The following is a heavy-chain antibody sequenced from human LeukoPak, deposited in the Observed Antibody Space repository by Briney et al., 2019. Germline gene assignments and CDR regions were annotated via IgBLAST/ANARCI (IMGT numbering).Heavy chain of an antibody. CDR1: GFTFSSYW. CDR3: ASLPTYYDSSGYLAAEYFQH. J-gene: IGHJ1*01. D-gene: IGHD3-22*01. CDR2: IKQDGSEK. V-gene: IGHV3-7*01. Sequence: GGSLRLSCAASGFTFSSYWMSWVRQAPGKGLEWVANIKQDGSEKYYVDSVKGRFTISRDNAKNSLYLQTNSLRAEDTAVYYCASLPTYYDSSGYLAAEYFQHWGQGTLVTVSS.